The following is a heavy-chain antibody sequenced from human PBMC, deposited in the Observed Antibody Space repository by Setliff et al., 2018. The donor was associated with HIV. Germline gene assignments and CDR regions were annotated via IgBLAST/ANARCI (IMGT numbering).Heavy chain of an antibody. CDR3: ARGTGPSGCAGDCYHD. J-gene: IGHJ4*02. V-gene: IGHV3-21*01. CDR2: ISYGSTYI. Sequence: PGGSLRLSCVASGFTFSSYCMEWFRQAPGTGLEWVSSISYGSTYIYQSDSVRGRFTISRDDAKKSLYLQMNSLGVEDTAVYYCARGTGPSGCAGDCYHDWGQGTLVTVSS. CDR1: GFTFSSYC. D-gene: IGHD2-21*02.